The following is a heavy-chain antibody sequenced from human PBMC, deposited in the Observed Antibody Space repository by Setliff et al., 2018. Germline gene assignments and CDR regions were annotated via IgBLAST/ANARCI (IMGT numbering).Heavy chain of an antibody. CDR3: ARLDGAGLWSHYYYYYMDV. CDR1: GGPISSGNYY. Sequence: SETLSLTCRVSGGPISSGNYYWGLIRQPPGKGLEWVATIYYSGSTYSNPSLKSRLIISVDAPDNQFSVKLSSVTAADTAVYYCARLDGAGLWSHYYYYYMDVWGKGTTVTVSS. V-gene: IGHV4-39*01. CDR2: IYYSGST. D-gene: IGHD5-18*01. J-gene: IGHJ6*03.